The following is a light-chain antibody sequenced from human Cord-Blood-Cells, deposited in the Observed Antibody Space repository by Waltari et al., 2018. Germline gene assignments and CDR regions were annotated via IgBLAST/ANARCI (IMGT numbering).Light chain of an antibody. CDR1: QSVSSSY. V-gene: IGKV3-20*01. CDR3: QQYGSSRT. J-gene: IGKJ1*01. Sequence: EIVLKQSPGTQSLYPGERANLSCRASQSVSSSYLAWYQQKPGQAPRLLIYGASSRATGIPDKFSGSGSGTDFTLTISRLEPEDFAVYYCQQYGSSRTFGQGTKVEIK. CDR2: GAS.